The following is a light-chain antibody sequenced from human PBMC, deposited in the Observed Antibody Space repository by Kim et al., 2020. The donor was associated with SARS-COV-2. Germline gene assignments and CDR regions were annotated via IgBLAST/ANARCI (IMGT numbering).Light chain of an antibody. J-gene: IGKJ1*01. CDR1: QGISNY. V-gene: IGKV1-27*01. CDR2: GAS. Sequence: ASVGDRVTITCRASQGISNYLAWYQQKPRKPPKLLIYGASALHSGVPSRFSGSGSGTDFTLTISSLQPEDVATYYCEKYDRASWTFGQGTKVDIK. CDR3: EKYDRASWT.